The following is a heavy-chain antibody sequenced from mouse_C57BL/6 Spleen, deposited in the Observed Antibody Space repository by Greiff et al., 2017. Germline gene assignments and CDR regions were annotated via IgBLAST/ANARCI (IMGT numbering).Heavy chain of an antibody. CDR2: IYPGSGNT. Sequence: VQLKQSGAELARPGASVKLSCTASGYTFTSYGISWVKQRTGQGLEWIGEIYPGSGNTYYNAKFKGKATRTADKTSSTADMELRSLRSEDSAVYFCARSVYWGQGTLVTVSA. J-gene: IGHJ3*01. V-gene: IGHV1-81*01. CDR1: GYTFTSYG. CDR3: ARSVY.